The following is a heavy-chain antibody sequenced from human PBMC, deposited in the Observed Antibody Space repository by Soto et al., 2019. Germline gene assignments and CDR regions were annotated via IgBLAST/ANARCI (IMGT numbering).Heavy chain of an antibody. Sequence: PSQTLSLTCAISGDSVSSNTAAWNWIRQSPSRGLEWLGRTYFRSKWYSDYAVSVKSRMTINPDTSRNQFSLHLDSVTPEDTAVYYCPRGRVHIGAPPENWLDPWGQGTLVTVSS. D-gene: IGHD2-21*01. CDR1: GDSVSSNTAA. V-gene: IGHV6-1*01. CDR2: TYFRSKWYS. CDR3: PRGRVHIGAPPENWLDP. J-gene: IGHJ5*02.